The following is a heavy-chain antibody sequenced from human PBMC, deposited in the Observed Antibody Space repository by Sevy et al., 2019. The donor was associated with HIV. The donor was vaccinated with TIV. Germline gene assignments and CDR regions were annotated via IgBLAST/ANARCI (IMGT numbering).Heavy chain of an antibody. CDR1: GFTYS. CDR2: IGDSSATI. CDR3: ASQRGGYERLYYFDS. Sequence: GGSLRLSCVASGFTYSMNWVRQAPGKGLEWVSYIGDSSATIHYADSVKGRFTISRDNAKNSLYLQMNTLRAEDTAVYYCASQRGGYERLYYFDSWGQGTLVTVSS. D-gene: IGHD5-12*01. V-gene: IGHV3-48*01. J-gene: IGHJ4*02.